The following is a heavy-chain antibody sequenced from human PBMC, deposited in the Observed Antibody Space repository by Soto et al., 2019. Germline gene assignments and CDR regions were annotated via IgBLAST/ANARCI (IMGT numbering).Heavy chain of an antibody. CDR1: GGSISSGGYY. CDR2: IYYSGST. Sequence: PSETLSLTCTVSGGSISSGGYYWSWIRQHPGKGLEWIGYIYYSGSTYYNPSLKSRVTISVDTSKDQFSLKLSSVTAADTAVYYCAREIAIFGVITTVSWGQGTLVTVSS. D-gene: IGHD3-3*01. J-gene: IGHJ5*02. V-gene: IGHV4-61*08. CDR3: AREIAIFGVITTVS.